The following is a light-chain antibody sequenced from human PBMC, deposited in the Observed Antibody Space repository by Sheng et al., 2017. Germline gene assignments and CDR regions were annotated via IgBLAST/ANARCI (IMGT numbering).Light chain of an antibody. CDR2: AVT. J-gene: IGKJ1*01. Sequence: DIQMTQSPSSLSASVGDTVTITCRASQSIGNYLNWYQQKPGKAPNLLIYAVTNLQNGVPSRFSGGRSGTDFTLTVSGLQPDDFATYYCQQSSSNSWTFGQGTKVE. V-gene: IGKV1-39*01. CDR3: QQSSSNSWT. CDR1: QSIGNY.